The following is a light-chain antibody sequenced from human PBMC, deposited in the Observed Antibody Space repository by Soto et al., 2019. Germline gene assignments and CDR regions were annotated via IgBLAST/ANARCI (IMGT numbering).Light chain of an antibody. CDR2: GAS. Sequence: EILMTQSPATLSVSPGERATLSCRASPSVSSNLAWYQQKPGQAPRLLIYGASTRATGIPARFSGSGSGTEFTLTISSLQSEDFAVYYCQQYNNWPPYTFGQGTKVDIK. CDR1: PSVSSN. V-gene: IGKV3-15*01. CDR3: QQYNNWPPYT. J-gene: IGKJ2*01.